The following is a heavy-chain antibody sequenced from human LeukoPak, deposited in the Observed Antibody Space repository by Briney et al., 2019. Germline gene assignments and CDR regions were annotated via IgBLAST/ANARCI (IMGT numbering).Heavy chain of an antibody. CDR1: GYSFTGHY. V-gene: IGHV1-69*06. CDR2: IIPIFGTA. Sequence: SVKVSCKASGYSFTGHYMHWVRQAPGQGLEWMGGIIPIFGTANYAQKFQGRVTITADKSTSTAYMELSSLRSEDTAVYYCARGTIITQGLTIDIWGQGTKVTVSS. D-gene: IGHD4-11*01. J-gene: IGHJ3*02. CDR3: ARGTIITQGLTIDI.